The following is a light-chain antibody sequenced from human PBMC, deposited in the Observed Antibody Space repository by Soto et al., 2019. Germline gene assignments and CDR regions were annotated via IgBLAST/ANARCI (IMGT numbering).Light chain of an antibody. Sequence: QSVLTQPPSVSGAPGQRVTISCTGSSSDIGGGYDVHWYQQLPGTAPKLLIYGNSNRPSGVPERFSGSKSGTSASLAITGLQAEDEADYYCQSYDSILSGYLVFGGGTKLTVL. CDR1: SSDIGGGYD. CDR2: GNS. J-gene: IGLJ2*01. V-gene: IGLV1-40*01. CDR3: QSYDSILSGYLV.